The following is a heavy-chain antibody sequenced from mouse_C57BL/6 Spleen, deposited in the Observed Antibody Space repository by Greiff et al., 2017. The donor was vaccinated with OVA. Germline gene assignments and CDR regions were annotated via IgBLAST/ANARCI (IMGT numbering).Heavy chain of an antibody. V-gene: IGHV3-6*01. J-gene: IGHJ4*01. CDR1: GYSITSGYY. CDR3: AREEAMDY. CDR2: ISYDGSN. Sequence: EVQLQESGPGLVKPSQSLSLTCSVPGYSITSGYYWHWIRQFPGNKLEWMGYISYDGSNNYNPSLKNRISITRDTSKNQFFLKLNSVTTEDTATYYCAREEAMDYWGQGTSVTVSS.